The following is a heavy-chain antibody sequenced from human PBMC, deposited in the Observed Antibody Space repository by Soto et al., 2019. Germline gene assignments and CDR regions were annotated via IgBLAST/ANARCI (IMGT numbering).Heavy chain of an antibody. Sequence: SETLSLTCAVYGGSFSGYYWSWIRQPPGKGLEWIGEINHSGSTNYNPSLKSRVTISVDTSKNQFSLKLSSVTAADTAVYYCARAGDYGDYYFDYWGQGTPVTVSS. CDR3: ARAGDYGDYYFDY. CDR1: GGSFSGYY. V-gene: IGHV4-34*01. D-gene: IGHD4-17*01. CDR2: INHSGST. J-gene: IGHJ4*02.